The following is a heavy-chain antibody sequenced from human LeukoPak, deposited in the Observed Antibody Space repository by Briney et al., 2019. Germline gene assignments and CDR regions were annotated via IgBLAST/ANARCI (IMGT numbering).Heavy chain of an antibody. D-gene: IGHD6-19*01. CDR3: ASQYSSGWYGLDY. Sequence: GGSLRLSCAASGFTVSNNYMSWVRQPPGKGLESVSVIYSGGGTYYADSVKGRFTISRDNSKNTLYLQMNSRRAEDTAVYYCASQYSSGWYGLDYWGQGTLVTVSS. CDR1: GFTVSNNY. CDR2: IYSGGGT. V-gene: IGHV3-53*01. J-gene: IGHJ4*02.